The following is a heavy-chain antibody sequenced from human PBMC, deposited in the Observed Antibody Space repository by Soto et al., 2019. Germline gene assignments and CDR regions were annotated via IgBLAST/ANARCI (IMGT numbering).Heavy chain of an antibody. CDR2: ISGSGGST. CDR3: AKANRRVTMIVVANPPFDY. CDR1: GFTFSSYA. D-gene: IGHD3-22*01. Sequence: LACAASGFTFSSYAMSWVRQAPGKGLEWVSAISGSGGSTYYADSVKGRFTISRDNSKNTLYLQMNSLRAEDTAVYYCAKANRRVTMIVVANPPFDYWGQGTLVTVSS. J-gene: IGHJ4*02. V-gene: IGHV3-23*01.